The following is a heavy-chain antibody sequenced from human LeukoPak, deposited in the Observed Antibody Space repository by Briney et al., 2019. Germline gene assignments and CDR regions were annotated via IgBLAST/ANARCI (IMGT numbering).Heavy chain of an antibody. CDR2: IYYSGST. D-gene: IGHD3-10*01. Sequence: ASETLSLTCTVSGGSISSSSYYWGWIRQPPGKGLEWIGSIYYSGSTYYNPSLKSRVAISVDTSKNQFSLKLSSVTAADTAVYYCARDRVRGVINRDAFDIWGQGTMVTVSS. CDR3: ARDRVRGVINRDAFDI. J-gene: IGHJ3*02. V-gene: IGHV4-39*07. CDR1: GGSISSSSYY.